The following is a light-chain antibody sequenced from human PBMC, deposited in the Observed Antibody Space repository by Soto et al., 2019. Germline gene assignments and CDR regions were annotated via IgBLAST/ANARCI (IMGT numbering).Light chain of an antibody. Sequence: EIVLTQSPDTLSLSPGERVTLSCRASQSVSSSYLAWYQQRPGQAPRLLIYGASSRATGIPDRFSGSGSGTDFTLTISRLEPEDFAVYYCQQYGSSGTFGQGTKVDIK. CDR3: QQYGSSGT. V-gene: IGKV3-20*01. CDR1: QSVSSSY. CDR2: GAS. J-gene: IGKJ1*01.